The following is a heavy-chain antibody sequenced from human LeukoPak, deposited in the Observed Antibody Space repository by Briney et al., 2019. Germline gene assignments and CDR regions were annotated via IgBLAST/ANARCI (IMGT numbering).Heavy chain of an antibody. J-gene: IGHJ4*02. CDR3: ASTSSGWYGTLDY. D-gene: IGHD6-19*01. CDR2: IYYSGST. V-gene: IGHV4-61*08. Sequence: PSQTLPLTCAVSGGSISSGGYSWSWIRQPPGKGLEWIGYIYYSGSTNYNPSLKSRVTISVDTSKNQFSLKLSSVTAADTAVYYCASTSSGWYGTLDYWGQGTLVTVSS. CDR1: GGSISSGGYS.